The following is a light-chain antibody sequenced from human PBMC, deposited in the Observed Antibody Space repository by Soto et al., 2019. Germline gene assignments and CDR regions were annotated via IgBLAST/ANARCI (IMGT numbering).Light chain of an antibody. Sequence: ALTQSPGTLSSSPGERATLSCRASQSVSSNYLAWYQQKPGQAPRLLIYGASSRATGIPDRFSGSGSGTDFTLTIDRLESEDFAVYFCQQYGDLPWSFGQGTKVDIK. CDR3: QQYGDLPWS. CDR1: QSVSSNY. J-gene: IGKJ1*01. V-gene: IGKV3-20*01. CDR2: GAS.